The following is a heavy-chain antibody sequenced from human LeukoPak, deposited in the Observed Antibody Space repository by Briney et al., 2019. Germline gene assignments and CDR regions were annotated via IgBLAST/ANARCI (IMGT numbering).Heavy chain of an antibody. Sequence: GGSLRLSCAASGFIFSDYYMSWIRQAPGKGLEWVSYITIISSYTNYADSVKGRFTISRDNAKNSLYLQMNSLRAEYTALYYCARDRPPRAAAGSGDAFDIWGQGTMVTVSS. V-gene: IGHV3-11*05. CDR2: ITIISSYT. CDR3: ARDRPPRAAAGSGDAFDI. CDR1: GFIFSDYY. D-gene: IGHD6-13*01. J-gene: IGHJ3*02.